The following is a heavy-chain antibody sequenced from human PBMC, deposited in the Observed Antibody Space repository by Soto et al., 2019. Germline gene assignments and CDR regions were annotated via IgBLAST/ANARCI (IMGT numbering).Heavy chain of an antibody. CDR1: GFTFSSYS. J-gene: IGHJ3*02. CDR2: ISSSSSYI. Sequence: GGSLRLSCAASGFTFSSYSMNWVRQAPGKGLEWVSSISSSSSYIYYADSVKGRFTISRDNAKNSLYLQMNSLRAEDTAVYYCARDITMIVVVNPDAFDIWGQGTMVTVSS. V-gene: IGHV3-21*01. CDR3: ARDITMIVVVNPDAFDI. D-gene: IGHD3-22*01.